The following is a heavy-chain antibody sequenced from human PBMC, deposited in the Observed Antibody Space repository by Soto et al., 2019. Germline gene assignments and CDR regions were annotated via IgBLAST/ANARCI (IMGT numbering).Heavy chain of an antibody. CDR3: ARDQGYITIFGVVSPRGGGMDV. CDR2: INPNSGGT. Sequence: QVQLVQSGAEVKKPGASVKVSCKASGYTFTGYYMHWVRQAPGQGLEWMGWINPNSGGTNYAQKFQGGVTMTRDTSISTAYMELSRLRSDDTAVYYCARDQGYITIFGVVSPRGGGMDVWGQGTTVTVSS. D-gene: IGHD3-3*01. V-gene: IGHV1-2*02. J-gene: IGHJ6*02. CDR1: GYTFTGYY.